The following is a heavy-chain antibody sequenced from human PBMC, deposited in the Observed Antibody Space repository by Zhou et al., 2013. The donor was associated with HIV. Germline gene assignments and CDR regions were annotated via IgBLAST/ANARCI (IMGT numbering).Heavy chain of an antibody. CDR3: ARLTQVYYYAMDV. Sequence: QVQLVQSGSEVKKPGSSVKVSCRASGGTFNNYAISWVRQAPGQGLEWMGGIVPLLGTANYAQNFQGRVTITADESTSTAYMELSSLRSEDTAVYYCARLTQVYYYAMDVWGQGTTVTVSS. CDR1: GGTFNNYA. V-gene: IGHV1-69*11. CDR2: IVPLLGTA. D-gene: IGHD3-10*01. J-gene: IGHJ6*02.